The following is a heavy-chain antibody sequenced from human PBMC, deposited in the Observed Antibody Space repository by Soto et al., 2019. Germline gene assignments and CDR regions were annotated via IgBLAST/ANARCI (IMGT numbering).Heavy chain of an antibody. D-gene: IGHD5-12*01. CDR2: IYYSGST. Sequence: SETLSLTCTVSGGSISSYYWSWIRQPPGKGLEWIGYIYYSGSTNYNPSLKSRVTISVDTSKNQFSLKLSSVTAADTAVYYCAREFGTRKRWLQVWGKGTLVTVSS. V-gene: IGHV4-59*01. J-gene: IGHJ4*02. CDR3: AREFGTRKRWLQV. CDR1: GGSISSYY.